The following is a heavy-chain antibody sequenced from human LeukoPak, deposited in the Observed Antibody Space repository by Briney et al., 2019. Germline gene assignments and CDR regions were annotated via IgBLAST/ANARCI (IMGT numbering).Heavy chain of an antibody. J-gene: IGHJ4*02. CDR2: IGTADDT. V-gene: IGHV3-13*04. Sequence: GGSLRLSCAASGFTFSSYDMHWVRQATGKGLEWVSAIGTADDTYYPGSVKGRFTISRENDKNSLYLQMNSLRAEDKAVYYCARDRGWLVPDYWGQGTLVTVSS. CDR3: ARDRGWLVPDY. CDR1: GFTFSSYD. D-gene: IGHD6-19*01.